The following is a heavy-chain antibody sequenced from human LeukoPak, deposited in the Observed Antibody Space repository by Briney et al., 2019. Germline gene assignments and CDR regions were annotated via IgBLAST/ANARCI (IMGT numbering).Heavy chain of an antibody. CDR2: VNPNSGGT. CDR3: ARALPPVVPAAIGWFDP. J-gene: IGHJ5*02. D-gene: IGHD2-2*02. V-gene: IGHV1-2*02. CDR1: GYTFTGYY. Sequence: ASVKVSCKASGYTFTGYYMHWVRQAPGQGLEWMGWVNPNSGGTNYAQKFQGRVTMTTDTSTSTAYMELRSLRSDDTAVYYCARALPPVVPAAIGWFDPWGQGTLVTVSS.